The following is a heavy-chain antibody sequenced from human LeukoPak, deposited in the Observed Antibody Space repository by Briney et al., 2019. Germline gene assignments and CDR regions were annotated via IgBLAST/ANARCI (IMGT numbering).Heavy chain of an antibody. D-gene: IGHD6-25*01. CDR3: ARVPASVSGSNYYYYYYMDV. CDR2: ISGSSRSM. Sequence: GGSLRLSCAASGFTFHNNGMSWVRQAPGKGLEWVSAISGSSRSMYHAESVKGRFTISRDNSKNTLYLQMNSLRAEDTAVYYCARVPASVSGSNYYYYYYMDVWGKGTTVTVSS. V-gene: IGHV3-23*01. J-gene: IGHJ6*03. CDR1: GFTFHNNG.